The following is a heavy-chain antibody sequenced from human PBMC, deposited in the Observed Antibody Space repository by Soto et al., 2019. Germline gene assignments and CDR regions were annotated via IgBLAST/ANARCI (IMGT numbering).Heavy chain of an antibody. CDR2: FDPEDGET. J-gene: IGHJ4*02. CDR1: GYTLTELS. D-gene: IGHD3-3*01. Sequence: ASVKLSCNVSGYTLTELSMHWVRQAPGKGLEWMGGFDPEDGETIYAQKFQGRVTMTEDTSTDTAYMELSSLRSEDTAVYYCATELDYDFWSGYYGYWGQGTLVTVSS. V-gene: IGHV1-24*01. CDR3: ATELDYDFWSGYYGY.